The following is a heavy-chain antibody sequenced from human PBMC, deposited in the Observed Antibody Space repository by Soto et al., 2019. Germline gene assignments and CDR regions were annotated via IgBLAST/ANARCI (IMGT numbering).Heavy chain of an antibody. CDR2: IIPVFGTT. V-gene: IGHV1-69*13. CDR1: GGLFSSFA. J-gene: IGHJ4*02. Sequence: GASVKVSCKDSGGLFSSFAIGWVRQAPGQGLEWLGGIIPVFGTTNYAENFQDRVTITADESTNTAYMELSSLTSGDTAIYYCARGGSPYVWFNEFWGQGTLVTVSS. CDR3: ARGGSPYVWFNEF. D-gene: IGHD3-16*01.